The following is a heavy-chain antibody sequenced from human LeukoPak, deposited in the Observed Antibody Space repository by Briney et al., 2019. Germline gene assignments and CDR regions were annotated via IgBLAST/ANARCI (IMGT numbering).Heavy chain of an antibody. CDR2: ISSGGSTI. J-gene: IGHJ1*01. Sequence: GGSLRLSCAASGFTFSDYYMSWIRQAPGKGLEWVSYISSGGSTIYYADSVKGRFTISRDNAKNSLYLQMNSLRAEDTAVYYCARDRSTYYDSSGLGNFQHWGQRTLVTVSS. CDR1: GFTFSDYY. CDR3: ARDRSTYYDSSGLGNFQH. V-gene: IGHV3-11*04. D-gene: IGHD3-22*01.